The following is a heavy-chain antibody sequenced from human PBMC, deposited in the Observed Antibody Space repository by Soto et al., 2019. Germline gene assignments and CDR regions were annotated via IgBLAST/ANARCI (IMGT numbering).Heavy chain of an antibody. J-gene: IGHJ5*02. CDR3: ASPGYSYGHNWFDP. CDR1: GFTFSSYS. Sequence: VSLRLSCAASGFTFSSYSMNWVRQAPGKGLEWVSSISSSSSYIYYADSVKGRFTISRDNAKNSLYLQMNSLRAEDTAVYYCASPGYSYGHNWFDPWGQGTLVTVSS. D-gene: IGHD5-18*01. CDR2: ISSSSSYI. V-gene: IGHV3-21*01.